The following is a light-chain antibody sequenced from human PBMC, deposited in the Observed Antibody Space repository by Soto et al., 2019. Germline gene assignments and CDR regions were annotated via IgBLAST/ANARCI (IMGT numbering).Light chain of an antibody. Sequence: VLTQSPATLYLSPGERATLSCMASQSVSSTYLAWYQQNPGQAPRLLIYDTSTRATGIPARFSGSGSGTEFTLTISSLQSEDFAVYYCQQYNNWPPITFGQGTRLEI. CDR3: QQYNNWPPIT. CDR2: DTS. J-gene: IGKJ5*01. V-gene: IGKV3-15*01. CDR1: QSVSSTY.